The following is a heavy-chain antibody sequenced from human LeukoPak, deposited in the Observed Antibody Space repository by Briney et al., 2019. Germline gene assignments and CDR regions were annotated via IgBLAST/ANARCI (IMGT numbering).Heavy chain of an antibody. CDR1: GYTFTSYD. CDR3: ARGVYYYDSSGYRGFDY. Sequence: ASVKVSCKASGYTFTSYDINWVRRATGQGLEWMGWMNPNSGNTGYAQKFQGRVTITRNTSISTAYMELSSLRSEDTAVYYCARGVYYYDSSGYRGFDYWGQGTLVTVSS. J-gene: IGHJ4*02. D-gene: IGHD3-22*01. CDR2: MNPNSGNT. V-gene: IGHV1-8*03.